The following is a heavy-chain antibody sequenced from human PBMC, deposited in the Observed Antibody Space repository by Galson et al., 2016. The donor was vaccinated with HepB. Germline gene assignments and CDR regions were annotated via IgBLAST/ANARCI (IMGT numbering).Heavy chain of an antibody. J-gene: IGHJ4*02. Sequence: SLRLSCAASGFTFSSYWMTWVRQAPGKGLEWVANIKEDGSVKCHVDSVQGRFTISRDNAKNSLYLQMNSLRAEDTAVYYCAREPRAGAYYFDYWGQGTLVTVSS. D-gene: IGHD2-21*01. CDR2: IKEDGSVK. CDR3: AREPRAGAYYFDY. V-gene: IGHV3-7*03. CDR1: GFTFSSYW.